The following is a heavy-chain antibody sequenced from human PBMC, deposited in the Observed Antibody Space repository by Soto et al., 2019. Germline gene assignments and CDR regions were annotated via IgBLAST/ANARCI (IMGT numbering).Heavy chain of an antibody. J-gene: IGHJ4*02. Sequence: QLQLQESGPGLVKPLETQSLTCAVSGGSISSSNFYWGWFRQPPGKGLVWIGSIRYGGSTYYSPSLESRVTISVDTSKNQFSLNVSSVTAADTAVYYCAKDASCYSCGAWGQGALVTVSS. CDR1: GGSISSSNFY. CDR3: AKDASCYSCGA. CDR2: IRYGGST. V-gene: IGHV4-39*01. D-gene: IGHD2-15*01.